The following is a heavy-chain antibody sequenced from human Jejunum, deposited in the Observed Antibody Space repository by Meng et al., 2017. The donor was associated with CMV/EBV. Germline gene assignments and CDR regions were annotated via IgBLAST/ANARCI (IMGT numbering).Heavy chain of an antibody. CDR3: ARDGLNERYFDY. V-gene: IGHV7-4-1*02. CDR2: INTNTGNP. CDR1: GYNFTNNN. J-gene: IGHJ4*02. Sequence: KASGYNFTNNNLIWVRQAPGQGPEWMGWINTNTGNPTYARDFTGRFVFSLDTSVSTAYLQISSLKAEDTAVYYCARDGLNERYFDYWGQGTLVTVSS. D-gene: IGHD3-22*01.